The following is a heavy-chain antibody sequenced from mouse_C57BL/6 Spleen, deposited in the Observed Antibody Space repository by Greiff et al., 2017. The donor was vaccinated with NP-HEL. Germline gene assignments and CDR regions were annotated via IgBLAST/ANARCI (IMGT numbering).Heavy chain of an antibody. D-gene: IGHD1-1*01. J-gene: IGHJ2*01. CDR2: ISSGGSYT. CDR1: GFTFSSYG. V-gene: IGHV5-6*01. Sequence: DVQLQESGGDLVKPGGSLKLSCAASGFTFSSYGMSWVRQTPDKRLEWVATISSGGSYTYYPDSVKGRFTISRDNAKNTLYLQMSSLKSEDTAMYYCARRSSYNYFDYWGQGTTLTVSS. CDR3: ARRSSYNYFDY.